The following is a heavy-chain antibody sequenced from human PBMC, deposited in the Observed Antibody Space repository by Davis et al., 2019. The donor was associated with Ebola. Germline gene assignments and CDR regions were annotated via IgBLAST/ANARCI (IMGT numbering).Heavy chain of an antibody. V-gene: IGHV4-39*07. CDR1: GGSISSSSYY. Sequence: SETLSLTCTVSGGSISSSSYYWGWIRQPPGKGLEWIGSIYYSGSTYYNPSLKSRVTISVDKSKNQFSLKLSSVTAADTAVYYCARDDYYDSSGPDVWGQGTTVTVSS. J-gene: IGHJ6*02. CDR2: IYYSGST. D-gene: IGHD3-22*01. CDR3: ARDDYYDSSGPDV.